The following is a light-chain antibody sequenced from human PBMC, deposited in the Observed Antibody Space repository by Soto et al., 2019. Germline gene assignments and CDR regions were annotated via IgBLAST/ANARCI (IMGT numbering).Light chain of an antibody. Sequence: EIVLTQSPATLSLSPGERATLSCRASQSVNSGYLAWFQQKGGRAPRLLIYGTSGRATGIPDRCSGNGSRTDFTLTISRLEPEDFGVYYCQQYGDSVFTFGPGTKVEIK. CDR1: QSVNSGY. J-gene: IGKJ3*01. CDR3: QQYGDSVFT. CDR2: GTS. V-gene: IGKV3-20*01.